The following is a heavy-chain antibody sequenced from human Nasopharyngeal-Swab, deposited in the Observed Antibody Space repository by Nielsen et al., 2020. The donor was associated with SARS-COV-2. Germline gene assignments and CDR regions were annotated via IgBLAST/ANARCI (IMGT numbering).Heavy chain of an antibody. D-gene: IGHD6-13*01. V-gene: IGHV4-34*01. J-gene: IGHJ4*02. CDR3: VRVDGIAAAFDY. CDR2: INHSGST. Sequence: GSLRLSCAVYGGCFSGYYWSWIRQPSGKGLEWIGEINHSGSTNYNPSLKSRVTISVDTSKNQFSLKLSSVTAADTAVYYCVRVDGIAAAFDYWGQGTLVTVSS. CDR1: GGCFSGYY.